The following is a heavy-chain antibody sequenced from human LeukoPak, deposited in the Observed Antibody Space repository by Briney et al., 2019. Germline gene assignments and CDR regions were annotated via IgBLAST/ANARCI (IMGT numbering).Heavy chain of an antibody. V-gene: IGHV3-74*01. CDR2: INSDGSST. Sequence: GGPLRLSCAASGFTFSSYWMHWVRQAPGQGLVWVSRINSDGSSTSYADSVKGRFTISRDNSKNTLYLQMNSLRAEDTAVYYCARAPRRSSGWYGPFDYWGQGTLVTVSS. J-gene: IGHJ4*02. D-gene: IGHD6-19*01. CDR3: ARAPRRSSGWYGPFDY. CDR1: GFTFSSYW.